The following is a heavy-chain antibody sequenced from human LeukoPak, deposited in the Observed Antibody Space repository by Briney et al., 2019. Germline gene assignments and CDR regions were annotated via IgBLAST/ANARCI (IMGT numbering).Heavy chain of an antibody. V-gene: IGHV4-30-2*02. D-gene: IGHD1-1*01. CDR3: AHNYVGNGMAV. J-gene: IGHJ6*02. CDR1: GGSISSGGYY. Sequence: PSETLSLTCTVSGGSISSGGYYWSWIRQPPGKGLEWIGYIYHSGSTYYNPSLKSRVTISVDRSKNQFSLKLSSVTAANTAVYYCAHNYVGNGMAVWGQGTTVTVSS. CDR2: IYHSGST.